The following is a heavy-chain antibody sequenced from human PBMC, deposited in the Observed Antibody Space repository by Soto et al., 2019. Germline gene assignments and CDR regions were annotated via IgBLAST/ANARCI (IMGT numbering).Heavy chain of an antibody. D-gene: IGHD1-1*01. CDR2: INHSGST. Sequence: SETLSLTCAVYGGSFSGYYWSWIRQPPGKGLEWIGEINHSGSTNYNPSLKRRVTISVDTSKNQFSLKLSSVTAADTAGYYCARRHLRYGTGPNWFDPWGQGTLVTVSS. V-gene: IGHV4-34*01. CDR1: GGSFSGYY. CDR3: ARRHLRYGTGPNWFDP. J-gene: IGHJ5*02.